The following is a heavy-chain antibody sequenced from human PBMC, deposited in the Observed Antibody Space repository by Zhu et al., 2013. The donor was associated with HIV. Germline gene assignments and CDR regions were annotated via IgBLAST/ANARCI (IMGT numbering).Heavy chain of an antibody. D-gene: IGHD2-15*01. V-gene: IGHV1-69*06. Sequence: QVQLVQSGAEVKKPGSSVKVSCKASGGTFSSYAISWVRQAPGQGLEWMGGIIPIFGTANCAQKFQGRVTITADKSTSTAYMELSSLRSEDTAVYYCAGPWCSGGSCYPSYYYYGMDVWGQGTTGHRLL. J-gene: IGHJ6*02. CDR1: GGTFSSYA. CDR3: AGPWCSGGSCYPSYYYYGMDV. CDR2: IIPIFGTA.